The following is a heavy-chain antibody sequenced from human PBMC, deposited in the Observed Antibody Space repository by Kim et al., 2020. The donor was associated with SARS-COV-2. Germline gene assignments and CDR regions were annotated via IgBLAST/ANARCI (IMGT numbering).Heavy chain of an antibody. V-gene: IGHV3-74*01. J-gene: IGHJ4*02. CDR1: GFTFSSYW. CDR3: ARLVVPAAIDY. CDR2: INSDGSST. Sequence: GGSLRLSCAASGFTFSSYWMHWVRQAPGKGLVWVSRINSDGSSTSSADSVKGRFTISRDNAKNTLYLLMNSLRAEDTAVYYCARLVVPAAIDYWGQGTLVTVSA. D-gene: IGHD2-2*01.